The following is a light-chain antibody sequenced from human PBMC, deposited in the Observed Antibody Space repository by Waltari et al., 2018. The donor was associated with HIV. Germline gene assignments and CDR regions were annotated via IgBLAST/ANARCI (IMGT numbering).Light chain of an antibody. J-gene: IGLJ2*01. Sequence: QSVLTQPAAVSGSPGQSIAVSCTGTSSDVGGYDYFSWYQQHPDKAPKLVIYEVRSRPSGVSDRFSGSKSGNTASLTISGLQPEDEADYYCSSFTDNRAVIFGGGTKLTVL. V-gene: IGLV2-14*03. CDR3: SSFTDNRAVI. CDR2: EVR. CDR1: SSDVGGYDY.